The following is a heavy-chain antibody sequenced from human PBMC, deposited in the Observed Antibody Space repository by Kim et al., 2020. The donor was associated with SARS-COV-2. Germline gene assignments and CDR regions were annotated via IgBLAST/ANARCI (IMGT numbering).Heavy chain of an antibody. Sequence: NNNPPLKSRVTISENTAKTQFSRKRSSVTAADTAVYYCARWITGTTGLDYWGQGTLVTVSS. J-gene: IGHJ4*02. D-gene: IGHD1-7*01. CDR3: ARWITGTTGLDY. V-gene: IGHV4-4*08.